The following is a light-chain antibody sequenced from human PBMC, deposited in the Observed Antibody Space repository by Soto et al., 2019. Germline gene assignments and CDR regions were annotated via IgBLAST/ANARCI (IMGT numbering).Light chain of an antibody. J-gene: IGKJ5*01. CDR3: QQLNSYPS. Sequence: DIQLTQSPSFLSASVGDRVTITCRASQGISSYLAWYQQKPGKAPKLLIYAASTLQSGVPSRFSGSGSGTEFTLTISSRQPEDFATYYCQQLNSYPSFGQGTRLEIK. CDR1: QGISSY. CDR2: AAS. V-gene: IGKV1-9*01.